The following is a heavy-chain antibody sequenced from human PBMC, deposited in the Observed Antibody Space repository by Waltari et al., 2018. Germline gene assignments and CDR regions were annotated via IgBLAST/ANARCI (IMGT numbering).Heavy chain of an antibody. Sequence: QVQLQQWGAGLLKPSETLSLTCAVYGGSFSGYYWSWIRQPPGQGLEWIGEINHSGSTNSNPCLKSRVTISVDTSKSQFSLKLSSVTAADTAVYDCARDGREYSSGWYRHWYFDLWGRGTLVTVSS. D-gene: IGHD6-19*01. CDR2: INHSGST. V-gene: IGHV4-34*01. CDR1: GGSFSGYY. CDR3: ARDGREYSSGWYRHWYFDL. J-gene: IGHJ2*01.